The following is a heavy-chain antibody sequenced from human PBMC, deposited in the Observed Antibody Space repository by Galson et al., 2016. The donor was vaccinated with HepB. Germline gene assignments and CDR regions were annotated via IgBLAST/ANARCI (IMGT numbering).Heavy chain of an antibody. Sequence: SLRLSCAASGFTFNTSAMHWVRQPPAPGKGLEYVSAISNGGTTYYAESVKGRFTISRDNSKNMLYLQMGSLRPEDMAVYYCARSNLLVPAAILRYGLDVWGQGTTVTVSS. CDR3: ARSNLLVPAAILRYGLDV. CDR2: ISNGGTT. J-gene: IGHJ6*02. CDR1: GFTFNTSA. D-gene: IGHD2-2*01. V-gene: IGHV3-64*02.